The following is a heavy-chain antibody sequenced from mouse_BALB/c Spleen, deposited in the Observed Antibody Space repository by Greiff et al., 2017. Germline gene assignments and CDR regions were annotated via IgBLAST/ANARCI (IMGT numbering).Heavy chain of an antibody. CDR1: GYSFTSYY. Sequence: EVQLQQSGPELMKPGASVKISCKASGYSFTSYYMHWVKQSHGKSLEWIGYIDPFNGGTSYNQKFKGKATLTVDKSSSTAYMHLSSLTSEDSAVYYCARGEVRRRPYFDYWGQGTTLTVSS. CDR2: IDPFNGGT. J-gene: IGHJ2*01. CDR3: ARGEVRRRPYFDY. V-gene: IGHV1S135*01. D-gene: IGHD2-14*01.